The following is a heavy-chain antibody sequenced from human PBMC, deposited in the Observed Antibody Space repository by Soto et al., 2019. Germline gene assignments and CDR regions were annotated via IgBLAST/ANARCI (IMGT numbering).Heavy chain of an antibody. CDR2: TRNKANSCTT. D-gene: IGHD4-17*01. V-gene: IGHV3-72*01. CDR1: GFTFSDHY. Sequence: GGSLRLSCAASGFTFSDHYMDWVRQAPGKGLEWVGRTRNKANSCTTEYAASVKGRFTISSDESKNSLYLQMNSLKTEHTAVDYCAREALFDGDYYDDYWGQGTLVTVSS. CDR3: AREALFDGDYYDDY. J-gene: IGHJ4*02.